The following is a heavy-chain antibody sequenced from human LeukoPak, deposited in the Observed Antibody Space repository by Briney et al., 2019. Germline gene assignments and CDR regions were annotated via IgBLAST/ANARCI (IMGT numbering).Heavy chain of an antibody. CDR2: ISSGSRYI. V-gene: IGHV3-21*01. CDR1: GFTFSAYS. J-gene: IGHJ4*02. CDR3: ARGYNYGYDY. D-gene: IGHD5-18*01. Sequence: SLRLSCAASGFTFSAYSMNWVRQAPGKGLEWVSSISSGSRYIYYADSVKGRFTIPRDNAKNSLYLQMNSLRAEDTAAYYCARGYNYGYDYGGQGTLVTVSS.